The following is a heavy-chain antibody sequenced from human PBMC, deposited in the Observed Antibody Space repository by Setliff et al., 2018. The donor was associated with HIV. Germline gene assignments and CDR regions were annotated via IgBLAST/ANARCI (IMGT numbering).Heavy chain of an antibody. CDR3: ARGLDSAKIHY. D-gene: IGHD6-25*01. Sequence: SETLSLTCTVSGGSISSGSNYMSWVRQPPGKGLEWIGEINHSGSTNYNPSLKSRVTISVDTSKNQFSLNLSSVTAADTAVYYCARGLDSAKIHYWGQGTLVTVSS. CDR1: GGSISSGSNY. J-gene: IGHJ4*02. CDR2: INHSGST. V-gene: IGHV4-39*07.